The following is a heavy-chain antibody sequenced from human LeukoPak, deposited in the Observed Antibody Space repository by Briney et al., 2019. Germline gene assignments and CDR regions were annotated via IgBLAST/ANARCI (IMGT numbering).Heavy chain of an antibody. J-gene: IGHJ6*03. CDR3: ARGYGDPLDYYYYMTS. V-gene: IGHV3-7*01. Sequence: PGGSLRLSCAASGFTFSSYGMHWVRQAPGKGLEWVANIKQDGGEKYYVDSVKGRFTISRDNAKNSLYLQMNSLRTEDTAVYYCARGYGDPLDYYYYMTSGATGPRSPSP. CDR2: IKQDGGEK. D-gene: IGHD4-17*01. CDR1: GFTFSSYG.